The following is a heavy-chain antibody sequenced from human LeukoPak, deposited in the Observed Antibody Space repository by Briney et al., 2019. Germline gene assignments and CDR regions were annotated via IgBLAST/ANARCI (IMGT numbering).Heavy chain of an antibody. V-gene: IGHV4-59*11. Sequence: SETLSLTCNVSGGSISSHYWSWIRQSPGEGLEWIGYIYDTGIYDTENTNYNPSLRSRVTITMDMSKSQFSLNLASVTAADTAVYYCARVRVVAGTRSSWFDPWGQGTLVTVSS. D-gene: IGHD6-19*01. CDR2: IYDTGIYDTENT. J-gene: IGHJ5*02. CDR1: GGSISSHY. CDR3: ARVRVVAGTRSSWFDP.